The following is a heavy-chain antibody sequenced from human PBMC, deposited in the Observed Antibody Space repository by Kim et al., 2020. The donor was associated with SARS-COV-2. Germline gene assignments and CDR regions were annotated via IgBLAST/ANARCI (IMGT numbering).Heavy chain of an antibody. J-gene: IGHJ3*02. D-gene: IGHD3-22*01. CDR1: GFTFSDYY. Sequence: GGSLRLSCAASGFTFSDYYMSWIRQAPGKGLEWVSYISSSGSTIYYADSVKGRFTISRDNAKNSLYLQMNSLRAEDTAVYYCARSTANYYYDSSGQGAFDIGGQGTMVTVSS. CDR2: ISSSGSTI. V-gene: IGHV3-11*01. CDR3: ARSTANYYYDSSGQGAFDI.